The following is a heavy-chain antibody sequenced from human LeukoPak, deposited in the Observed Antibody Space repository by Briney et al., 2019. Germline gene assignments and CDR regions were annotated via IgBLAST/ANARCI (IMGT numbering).Heavy chain of an antibody. CDR3: TRMTTGHDY. CDR2: INHSGYT. D-gene: IGHD4-17*01. V-gene: IGHV4-34*01. CDR1: GVSFDDYY. Sequence: SETLSPTCAVSGVSFDDYYWSWVRQSPGKGLEWIGEINHSGYTNDSPSLKSRVTLSIDTSRKQFSLNLRSVTVADAGIYYCTRMTTGHDYWGQGTLVTVSS. J-gene: IGHJ4*02.